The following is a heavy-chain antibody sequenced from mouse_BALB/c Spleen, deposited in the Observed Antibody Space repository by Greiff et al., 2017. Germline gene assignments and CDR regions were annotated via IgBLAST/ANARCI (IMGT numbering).Heavy chain of an antibody. CDR2: ISSGGSYT. Sequence: EVQGVESGGGLVKPGGSLKLSCAASGFTFSSYAMSWVRQTPEKRLEWVATISSGGSYTYYPDSVKGRFTISRDNAKNTLYLQMSSLRSEDTAMYYCARHGDYGSPAWFAYWGQGTLVTVSA. J-gene: IGHJ3*01. D-gene: IGHD1-2*01. CDR1: GFTFSSYA. CDR3: ARHGDYGSPAWFAY. V-gene: IGHV5-9-3*01.